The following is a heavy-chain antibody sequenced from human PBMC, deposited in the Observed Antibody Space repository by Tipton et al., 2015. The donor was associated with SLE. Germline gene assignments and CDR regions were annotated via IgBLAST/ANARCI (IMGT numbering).Heavy chain of an antibody. V-gene: IGHV1-69*17. Sequence: QLVQSGAEVKEPGSSVKVSCKASGDTFSSYAFSWVRQAPGQGLEWMGGIVPIFGIPKYAQKFQGRVTITADKSTLTGYMEMSSLRYEDTAVYYCARLGTASGYPFDCWGQGTLVTVSS. CDR3: ARLGTASGYPFDC. CDR1: GDTFSSYA. D-gene: IGHD5-12*01. CDR2: IVPIFGIP. J-gene: IGHJ4*02.